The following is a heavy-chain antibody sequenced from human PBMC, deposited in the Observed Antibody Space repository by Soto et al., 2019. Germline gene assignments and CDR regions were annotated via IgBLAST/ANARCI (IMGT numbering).Heavy chain of an antibody. Sequence: SCKASGYTFTSYGISWVRQAPGQGLEWMGWISAYNGNTNYAQKLQGRVTMTTDTSTSTAYMELRSLRSDDTAVYYCARDGYCSSTSCYTDFYYYYYGMDVWGQGTTVTVSS. V-gene: IGHV1-18*01. CDR2: ISAYNGNT. D-gene: IGHD2-2*02. CDR1: GYTFTSYG. J-gene: IGHJ6*02. CDR3: ARDGYCSSTSCYTDFYYYYYGMDV.